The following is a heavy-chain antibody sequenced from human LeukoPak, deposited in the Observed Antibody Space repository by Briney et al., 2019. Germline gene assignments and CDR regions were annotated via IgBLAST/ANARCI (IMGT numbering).Heavy chain of an antibody. CDR1: GYTFTNYG. D-gene: IGHD3-22*01. V-gene: IGHV1-18*01. CDR2: ISTYNGNA. Sequence: ASVTVSCKASGYTFTNYGVNWVRQAPGQGLEWMGWISTYNGNANYAQRLQGRVTMTTDTPTSTAYMELRSLRSDDTAVYYCARHRLHRVYYDSSGYYHDGFDIWGQGTMVTVSS. CDR3: ARHRLHRVYYDSSGYYHDGFDI. J-gene: IGHJ3*02.